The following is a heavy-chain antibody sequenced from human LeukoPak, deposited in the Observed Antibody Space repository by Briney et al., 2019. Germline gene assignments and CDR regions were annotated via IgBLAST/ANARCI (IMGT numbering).Heavy chain of an antibody. CDR1: GFSLSTSGMC. V-gene: IGHV2-70*11. CDR3: ARTPPVAAAGSFDY. J-gene: IGHJ4*02. D-gene: IGHD6-13*01. Sequence: SGPALVKPTQTLTLTCTFSGFSLSTSGMCVSWICQPPGKALEWLARIDWDDDRYYSTSLKTRLTISMDTSKNQVVLTMTNMDPVDTATYYCARTPPVAAAGSFDYWGQGTLVTVSS. CDR2: IDWDDDR.